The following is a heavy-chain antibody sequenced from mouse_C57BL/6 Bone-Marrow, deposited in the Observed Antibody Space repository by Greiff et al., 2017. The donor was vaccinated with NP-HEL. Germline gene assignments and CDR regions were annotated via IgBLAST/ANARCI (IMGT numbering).Heavy chain of an antibody. CDR1: GFTFTDYY. Sequence: EVQGVESGGGLVQPGGSLSLSCAASGFTFTDYYMSWVRQPPGKALEWLGFIRNKANGYTTEYSASVKGRFTISRDNSQSILYLQMNALRAEDSATYYCARYIGGYYAMDYWGQGTSVTVSS. J-gene: IGHJ4*01. CDR2: IRNKANGYTT. V-gene: IGHV7-3*01. CDR3: ARYIGGYYAMDY. D-gene: IGHD3-3*01.